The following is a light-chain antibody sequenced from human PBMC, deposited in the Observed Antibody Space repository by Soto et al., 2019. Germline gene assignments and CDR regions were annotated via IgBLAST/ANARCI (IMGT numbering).Light chain of an antibody. CDR2: NAS. CDR3: QQYNRFSTWT. Sequence: DIQMTHSPSTLSASVGDIVTITCRASQSISHYLAWYQKKPGKAPKVLIWNASSLQRGVPSRFSGSGSGTEFTLTISSLQPDDFATYYCQQYNRFSTWTFGQGTKVDIK. J-gene: IGKJ1*01. V-gene: IGKV1-5*01. CDR1: QSISHY.